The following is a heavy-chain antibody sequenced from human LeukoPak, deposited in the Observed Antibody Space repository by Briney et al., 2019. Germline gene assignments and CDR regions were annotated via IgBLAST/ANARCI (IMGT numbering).Heavy chain of an antibody. J-gene: IGHJ4*02. CDR1: GFSFSTYL. V-gene: IGHV3-7*01. CDR3: ARLSAMVRGPEDIFYFEF. CDR2: IWQNGSEK. D-gene: IGHD3-10*01. Sequence: PGGAPRPSPETPGFSFSTYLMSWVRPPPREGLEWVGNIWQNGSEKYYVDSVKGRFTISRDIAKQSVFLQMNSLRAEDTAVYYCARLSAMVRGPEDIFYFEFWGLGTLVTVSA.